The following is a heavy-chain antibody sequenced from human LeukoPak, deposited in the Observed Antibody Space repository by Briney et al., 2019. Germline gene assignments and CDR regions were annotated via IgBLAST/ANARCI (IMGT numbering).Heavy chain of an antibody. CDR3: ARLPMTTIDY. V-gene: IGHV1-8*03. CDR1: GYTFTNYD. J-gene: IGHJ4*02. D-gene: IGHD4-17*01. CDR2: MNTNSGYT. Sequence: ASVKVSCKASGYTFTNYDINWVRQAPGQGLEWMGWMNTNSGYTGYAQKFQGRVTITRNTSISTAYMELSSLRSDDTAVYYCARLPMTTIDYWGQGTLVTVSS.